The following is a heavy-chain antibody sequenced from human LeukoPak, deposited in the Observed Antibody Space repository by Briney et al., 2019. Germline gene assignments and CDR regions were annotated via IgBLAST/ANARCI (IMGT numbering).Heavy chain of an antibody. CDR3: ARTYCSGGSCYDY. D-gene: IGHD2-15*01. CDR2: IYHSGST. J-gene: IGHJ4*02. Sequence: PSETLSLTCAVYGGSFSGYYWSWIRQPPGKGLERIGEIYHSGSTNYNPSLKSRVTISVDKSKNQFSLKLSSVTAADTAVYYCARTYCSGGSCYDYWGQGTLVTVSS. CDR1: GGSFSGYY. V-gene: IGHV4-34*01.